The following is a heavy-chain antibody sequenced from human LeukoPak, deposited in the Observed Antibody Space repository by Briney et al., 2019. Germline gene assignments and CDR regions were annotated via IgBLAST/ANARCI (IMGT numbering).Heavy chain of an antibody. CDR3: ARAHDYYGSGSYYNVIDY. Sequence: SETLYLTCTVSGGSISSYYWSWIRQPPGKGLEWIGYIYYSGSTNYNPSLKSRVTISVDTSKNQFSLKLSSVTAADTAVYYCARAHDYYGSGSYYNVIDYWGQGTLVTVSS. D-gene: IGHD3-10*01. CDR2: IYYSGST. CDR1: GGSISSYY. V-gene: IGHV4-59*01. J-gene: IGHJ4*02.